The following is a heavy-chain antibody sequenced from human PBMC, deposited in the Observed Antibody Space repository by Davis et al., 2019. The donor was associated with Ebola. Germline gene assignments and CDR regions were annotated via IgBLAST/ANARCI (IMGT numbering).Heavy chain of an antibody. CDR3: AKGRTIPLALDF. CDR1: GFTFGDYA. CDR2: ISWNRDSI. D-gene: IGHD2-2*02. J-gene: IGHJ4*02. V-gene: IGHV3-9*01. Sequence: SLKISCAGSGFTFGDYAMHWVRQAPGKGLEWVSGISWNRDSIVYADSVKGRFTISRDNAKNSLYLQMNSLRGADTALYYRAKGRTIPLALDFWGQGTMVTISS.